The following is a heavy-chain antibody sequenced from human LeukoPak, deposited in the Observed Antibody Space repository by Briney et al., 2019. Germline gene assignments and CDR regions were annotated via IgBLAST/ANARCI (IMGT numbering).Heavy chain of an antibody. V-gene: IGHV1-2*02. CDR1: GYTFTGYY. Sequence: ASVKVSCKASGYTFTGYYMHWVRQAPGQGLEWMGWINPNSGGTNYAQKFQGRVTMTRDTSISTAYMELSRLRSDDTAVYYCARDAPLVATITYFDYWGQGTLVTVSS. CDR3: ARDAPLVATITYFDY. D-gene: IGHD5-12*01. CDR2: INPNSGGT. J-gene: IGHJ4*02.